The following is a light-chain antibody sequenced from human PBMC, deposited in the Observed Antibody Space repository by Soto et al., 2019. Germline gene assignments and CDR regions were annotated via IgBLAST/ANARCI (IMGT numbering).Light chain of an antibody. J-gene: IGLJ1*01. V-gene: IGLV2-14*01. CDR1: SSDVGAYNC. Sequence: LTQPASVSGSPGQSITISCTGTSSDVGAYNCVSWYQQHPGKAPKLMIYEVSNRPSGVSHRFSGSKSDNTASLTISGLQTDDEADYYCSSYTSSRTLVFGTGTKVTVL. CDR2: EVS. CDR3: SSYTSSRTLV.